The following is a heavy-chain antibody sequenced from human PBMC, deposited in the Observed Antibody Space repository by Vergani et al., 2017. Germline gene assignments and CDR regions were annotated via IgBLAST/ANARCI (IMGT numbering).Heavy chain of an antibody. CDR1: GGSFSGYY. Sequence: QVQLQQWGAGLLKPSETLSLTCAVYGGSFSGYYWSWIHQPPGKGLEWIGEINHSGSTNYNPSLKSRVTISVDTSKNQFSLKLSSVTAADTAVYYCARGRSRYYGSGKIYYYYGMDVWGQGTTVTVSS. CDR3: ARGRSRYYGSGKIYYYYGMDV. CDR2: INHSGST. J-gene: IGHJ6*02. D-gene: IGHD3-10*01. V-gene: IGHV4-34*01.